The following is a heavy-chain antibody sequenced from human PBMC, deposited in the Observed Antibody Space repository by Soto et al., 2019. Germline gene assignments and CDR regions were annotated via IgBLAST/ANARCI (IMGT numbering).Heavy chain of an antibody. V-gene: IGHV4-4*02. CDR3: ASCRRGEYYDILTGYYSHAFDI. J-gene: IGHJ3*02. Sequence: SETLSLTCAVSGGSISSSNWWSWVRQPPGKGLEWIGEIYHSGSTNYNPSLKSRVTISVDKSKNQFSLKLSSVTAADTAVYYCASCRRGEYYDILTGYYSHAFDIWGQGTMVTVSS. CDR2: IYHSGST. CDR1: GGSISSSNW. D-gene: IGHD3-9*01.